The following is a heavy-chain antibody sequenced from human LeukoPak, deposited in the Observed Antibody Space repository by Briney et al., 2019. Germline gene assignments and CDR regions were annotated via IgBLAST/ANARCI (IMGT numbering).Heavy chain of an antibody. CDR2: INPNNGGT. V-gene: IGHV1-2*06. CDR1: GYTFTGYF. J-gene: IGHJ4*02. Sequence: ASVKVSCKASGYTFTGYFMHWVRQAPGQGLEWMGRINPNNGGTNYAQKFQGRVTMTGDTSISTAYMELSSLRSDDTAVYYCTRESGSYHGNDYWGQGTLVTVSS. D-gene: IGHD1-26*01. CDR3: TRESGSYHGNDY.